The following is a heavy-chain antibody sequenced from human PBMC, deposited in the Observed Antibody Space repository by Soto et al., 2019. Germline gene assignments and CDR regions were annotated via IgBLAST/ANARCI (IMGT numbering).Heavy chain of an antibody. CDR3: ARGSIVVVPAAAGIWFDP. CDR2: INHSGST. Sequence: SETLSLTCAVYGGSFSGHYWSWIRQPPGKGLEWIGEINHSGSTNYNPSLKSRVTISVDTSKNQFSLKLSSVTAADTAVYYCARGSIVVVPAAAGIWFDPWGQGTLVTVSS. J-gene: IGHJ5*02. V-gene: IGHV4-34*01. CDR1: GGSFSGHY. D-gene: IGHD2-2*01.